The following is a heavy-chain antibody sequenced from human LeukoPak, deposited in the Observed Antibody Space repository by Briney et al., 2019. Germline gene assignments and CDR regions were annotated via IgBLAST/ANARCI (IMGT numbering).Heavy chain of an antibody. J-gene: IGHJ4*02. CDR2: ISGSGGST. CDR1: GFTFSNYA. Sequence: GGSLRLSCAASGFTFSNYAMRWVRQAPGKGLEWVSAISGSGGSTYYADSVKGRFTISRDNSKNTLYLQMNSLRAEDTAVYYCAKVPLYDSSGYYDYWGQGTLVTVSS. V-gene: IGHV3-23*01. D-gene: IGHD3-22*01. CDR3: AKVPLYDSSGYYDY.